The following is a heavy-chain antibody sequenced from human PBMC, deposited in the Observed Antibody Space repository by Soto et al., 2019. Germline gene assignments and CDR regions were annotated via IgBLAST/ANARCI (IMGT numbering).Heavy chain of an antibody. CDR2: IYYSGST. D-gene: IGHD3-16*02. CDR3: ARGPLEYDYVWGSYPVFDY. CDR1: GGSVSSGIYY. J-gene: IGHJ4*02. V-gene: IGHV4-61*01. Sequence: SETLSLTCTVSGGSVSSGIYYWSWIRQPPGKGLEWIGYIYYSGSTNYNPSLKSRVTISVDTSKNQFSLKLSSVTAADTAVYYCARGPLEYDYVWGSYPVFDYWGQGTLVTVSS.